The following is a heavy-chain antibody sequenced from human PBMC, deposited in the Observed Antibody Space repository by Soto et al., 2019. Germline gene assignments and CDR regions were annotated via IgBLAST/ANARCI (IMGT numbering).Heavy chain of an antibody. Sequence: GGSLRLSRAASGFTFSSYAMHWVRQAPGKGLEWVAVISYDGSNKYYADSVKGRFTISRDNSKNTLYLQMNSLRAEDTAVYYCARTVYASYGIDYWGQGTLVTVSS. D-gene: IGHD5-18*01. J-gene: IGHJ4*02. V-gene: IGHV3-30-3*01. CDR2: ISYDGSNK. CDR3: ARTVYASYGIDY. CDR1: GFTFSSYA.